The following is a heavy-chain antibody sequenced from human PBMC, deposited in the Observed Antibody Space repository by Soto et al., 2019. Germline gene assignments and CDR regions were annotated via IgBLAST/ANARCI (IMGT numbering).Heavy chain of an antibody. J-gene: IGHJ4*02. D-gene: IGHD6-13*01. CDR3: ARNRINKSSPFDY. Sequence: LRLSCAASGFTFSSYSMNWVRQAPGKGLEWVSSISSSSSYIYYADSVKGRFTISRDNAKNSLYLQMNSLRAEDTAVYYCARNRINKSSPFDYWGQGTLVTVSS. CDR1: GFTFSSYS. CDR2: ISSSSSYI. V-gene: IGHV3-21*01.